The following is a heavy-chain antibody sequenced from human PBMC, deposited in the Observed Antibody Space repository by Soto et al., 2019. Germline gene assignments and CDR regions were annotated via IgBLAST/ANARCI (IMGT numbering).Heavy chain of an antibody. Sequence: QVQLQQSGPGLVKPSQTLSLTCAISGDSVSSNSAAWNWIRQSPSRGLEWLGRTYYRSKWYNDYAVSVKSRITINPDTSKNQFSLQLNSVTPEDTAVYYCARMDTAMVDTYYYYGMDVWGQGTTVTVSS. CDR1: GDSVSSNSAA. V-gene: IGHV6-1*01. D-gene: IGHD5-18*01. J-gene: IGHJ6*02. CDR3: ARMDTAMVDTYYYYGMDV. CDR2: TYYRSKWYN.